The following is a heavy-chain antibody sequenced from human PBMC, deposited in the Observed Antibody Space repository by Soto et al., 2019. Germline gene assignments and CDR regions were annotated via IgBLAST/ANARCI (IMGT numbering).Heavy chain of an antibody. J-gene: IGHJ4*02. V-gene: IGHV4-59*01. CDR2: IYYSGST. CDR1: GGSISSYY. Sequence: QVQLQESGPGLVKPSETLSLTCTVSGGSISSYYWSWIRQPPGKGLEWIGYIYYSGSTNYNPSLXRXAXIXXATSKNQCSLKLSSVTAADTAVYYWARRYGGNFDYWGQGTLVTVSS. CDR3: ARRYGGNFDY. D-gene: IGHD4-17*01.